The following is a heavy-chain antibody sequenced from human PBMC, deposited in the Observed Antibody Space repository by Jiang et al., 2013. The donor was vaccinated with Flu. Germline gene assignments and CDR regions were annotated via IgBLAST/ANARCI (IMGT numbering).Heavy chain of an antibody. V-gene: IGHV3-30-3*01. Sequence: VQLVESGGGVVQPGRSLRLSCAASGFTFSSYAMHWVRQAPGKGLEWVAVISYDGSNKYYADSVKGRFTISRDNSKNTLYLQMNSLRAEDTAVYYCARVEQPNLPYYYYGMDVWGQGTTVTVSS. J-gene: IGHJ6*02. CDR3: ARVEQPNLPYYYYGMDV. CDR1: GFTFSSYA. CDR2: ISYDGSNK. D-gene: IGHD6-13*01.